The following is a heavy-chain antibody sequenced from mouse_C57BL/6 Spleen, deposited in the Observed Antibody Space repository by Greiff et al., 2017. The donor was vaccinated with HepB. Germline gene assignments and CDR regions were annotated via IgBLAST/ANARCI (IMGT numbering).Heavy chain of an antibody. CDR1: GYAFSSSW. CDR2: IYPGDGDT. D-gene: IGHD1-1*01. V-gene: IGHV1-82*01. CDR3: AREATLYYGSSYVGYFDV. Sequence: QVQLKQSGPELVKPGASVKISCKASGYAFSSSWMNWVKQRPGKGLEWIGRIYPGDGDTNYNGKFKGKATLTADKSSSTAYMQLSSLTSEDSAVYFCAREATLYYGSSYVGYFDVWGTGTTVTVSS. J-gene: IGHJ1*03.